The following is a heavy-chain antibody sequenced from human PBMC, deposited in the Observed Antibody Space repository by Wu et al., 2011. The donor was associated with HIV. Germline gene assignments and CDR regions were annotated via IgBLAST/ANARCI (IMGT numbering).Heavy chain of an antibody. V-gene: IGHV1-69*05. Sequence: QVQLVQSGPEVKKPGSSVKVSCKASGGTFSSHGISWVRQAPGQGLEWMGGIIGIFGKANYAQKLQGRVTMTTDTSTSTAYMELRSLRSDDTAVYYCARTQGVGATLYYYYMDVWGKGTTVTVSS. CDR2: IIGIFGKA. D-gene: IGHD1-26*01. CDR3: ARTQGVGATLYYYYMDV. CDR1: GGTFSSHG. J-gene: IGHJ6*03.